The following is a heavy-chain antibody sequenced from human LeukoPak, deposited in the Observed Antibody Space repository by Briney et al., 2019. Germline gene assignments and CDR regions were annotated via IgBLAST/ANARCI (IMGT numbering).Heavy chain of an antibody. CDR1: GGSISSYY. CDR2: IYYSGST. D-gene: IGHD3-16*01. V-gene: IGHV4-59*12. Sequence: SETLSLTCTVSGGSISSYYWSWIRQPPGKGLEWIGYIYYSGSTNYNPSLKSRVTISVDTSKNQFSLKLNSVTAADTAMYYCARDPPGGVMFDYWGQGALVTVSS. J-gene: IGHJ4*02. CDR3: ARDPPGGVMFDY.